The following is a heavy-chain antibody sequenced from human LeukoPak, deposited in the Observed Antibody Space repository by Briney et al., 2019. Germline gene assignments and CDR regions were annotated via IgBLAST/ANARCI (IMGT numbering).Heavy chain of an antibody. Sequence: GGSLRLSCAASGFTFSSYWMSWVRQAPGKGLEWVSSISSSSSYIYYADSVKGRFTISRDNAKNSLYLQMNSLRAEDTAVYYCARVPADSSGYIYYYYYMDVWGKGTTVTVSS. CDR1: GFTFSSYW. D-gene: IGHD3-22*01. CDR2: ISSSSSYI. J-gene: IGHJ6*03. V-gene: IGHV3-21*01. CDR3: ARVPADSSGYIYYYYYMDV.